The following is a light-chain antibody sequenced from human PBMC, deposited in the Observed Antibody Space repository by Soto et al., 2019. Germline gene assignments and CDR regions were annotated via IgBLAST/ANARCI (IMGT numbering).Light chain of an antibody. Sequence: EIVLTQSPGTLSLSPGERATLSCRASQSVRSSYVAWYQQKPGQPPRLLIYGASSRATGIADRFSGSGSGTDFTLTISSLEPEDFAVYYCQQYGSEPLTFVGGTKVEIK. J-gene: IGKJ4*01. CDR3: QQYGSEPLT. CDR1: QSVRSSY. CDR2: GAS. V-gene: IGKV3-20*01.